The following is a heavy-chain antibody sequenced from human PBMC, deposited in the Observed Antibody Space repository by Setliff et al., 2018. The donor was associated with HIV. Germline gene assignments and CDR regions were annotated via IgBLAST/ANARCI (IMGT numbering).Heavy chain of an antibody. Sequence: ASVKVSCKVSGDSVSDLVIHWVRQAPGKGLEWMGGTHLEDGERFYAERFPGRVTMTEDTSTDTAYLDLNSLRSDDTAVYYCVTVKSTRVCSGGRCYWTSRYLDLWGRGTLVTVSS. CDR2: THLEDGER. D-gene: IGHD2-15*01. J-gene: IGHJ2*01. CDR3: VTVKSTRVCSGGRCYWTSRYLDL. V-gene: IGHV1-24*01. CDR1: GDSVSDLV.